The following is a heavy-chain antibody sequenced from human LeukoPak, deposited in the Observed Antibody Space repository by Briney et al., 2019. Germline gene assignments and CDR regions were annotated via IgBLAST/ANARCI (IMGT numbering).Heavy chain of an antibody. CDR1: GFTFSNNG. Sequence: GGSLRLSCAASGFTFSNNGIHWVRQAPGKGLEWVAVISSDGSYKYYADSAKGRFTISRDNSKNTLYLQMNSLRAGDTALYYCAKDRGSFFATGIDFWGQGTLVTASS. CDR3: AKDRGSFFATGIDF. V-gene: IGHV3-30*18. CDR2: ISSDGSYK. J-gene: IGHJ4*02. D-gene: IGHD1-26*01.